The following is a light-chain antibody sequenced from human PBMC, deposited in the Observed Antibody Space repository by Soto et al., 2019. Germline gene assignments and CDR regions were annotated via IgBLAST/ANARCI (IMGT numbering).Light chain of an antibody. CDR2: AAR. CDR3: QQSHSTPYT. J-gene: IGKJ2*01. V-gene: IGKV1-39*01. Sequence: DIPLTQSPSSLSASVGDRITISCRASQSISRNLNWYQQMPGKAPNLLIYAARDLQSGVPGRFSGSGSGTEFNLTISSLQPDDLATYYCQQSHSTPYTFGQGTKLEI. CDR1: QSISRN.